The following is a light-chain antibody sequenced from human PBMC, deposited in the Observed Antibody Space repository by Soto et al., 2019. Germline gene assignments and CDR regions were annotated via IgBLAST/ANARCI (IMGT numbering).Light chain of an antibody. CDR2: EDN. V-gene: IGLV6-57*01. J-gene: IGLJ2*01. CDR3: QSYDSSVI. CDR1: SGKIVRNY. Sequence: NFMLTQPHSVSESPGKTVTISCTRSSGKIVRNYVHWYQQRPGSSPTTLIYEDNQRPSGVPDRFSGSIDSSSNSASLTISGLTTEDEADYYCQSYDSSVIFGGGTKLTVL.